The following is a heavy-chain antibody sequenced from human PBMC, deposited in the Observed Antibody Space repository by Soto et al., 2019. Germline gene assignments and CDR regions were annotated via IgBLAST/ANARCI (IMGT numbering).Heavy chain of an antibody. D-gene: IGHD6-13*01. CDR2: IYYSGST. J-gene: IGHJ6*03. CDR3: ARGRDGSSSWDYYMDV. V-gene: IGHV4-31*02. Sequence: SETLSLTCTVSGGSISSGGYYWSWIRQHPGKGLEWIGYIYYSGSTYYNPSLKSRVTISVDTSKNQFSLKLSSVTAADTAVYYCARGRDGSSSWDYYMDVWGKGTTVTVSS. CDR1: GGSISSGGYY.